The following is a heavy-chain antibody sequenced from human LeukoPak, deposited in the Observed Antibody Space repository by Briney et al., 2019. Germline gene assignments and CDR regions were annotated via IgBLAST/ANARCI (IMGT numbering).Heavy chain of an antibody. Sequence: GGSLRLSCAASGFTFSSYDMSWVRQAPGKGLEWVSAISGSGGSTYYADSVKGRFTISRDNSKNTLYLQMNSLRAEDTAVYYCAKVYCSSTSCYRRSRGGYGMDVWGQGTTVTVSS. CDR3: AKVYCSSTSCYRRSRGGYGMDV. D-gene: IGHD2-2*01. CDR1: GFTFSSYD. V-gene: IGHV3-23*01. J-gene: IGHJ6*02. CDR2: ISGSGGST.